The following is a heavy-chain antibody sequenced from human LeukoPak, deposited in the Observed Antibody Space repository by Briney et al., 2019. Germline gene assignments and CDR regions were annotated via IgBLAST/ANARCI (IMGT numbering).Heavy chain of an antibody. CDR3: ARAMTIFGVVNDYFDY. Sequence: PSGTLSLTCVVSGNSISSNYWWSWVRQPPGKGLEWIGEIFHDGSTNYNPSLASRLTMSVDKSKNQFPLELSSVTAADTAVYYCARAMTIFGVVNDYFDYWGQGTLVTVSS. CDR1: GNSISSNYW. D-gene: IGHD3-3*01. CDR2: IFHDGST. V-gene: IGHV4-4*02. J-gene: IGHJ4*02.